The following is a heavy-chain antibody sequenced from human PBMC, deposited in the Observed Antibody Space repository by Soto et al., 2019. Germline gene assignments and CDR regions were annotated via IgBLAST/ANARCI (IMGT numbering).Heavy chain of an antibody. CDR2: ISSSGSTI. CDR1: GFTFSSYE. CDR3: ARVHTSGGRTGAFDI. J-gene: IGHJ3*02. V-gene: IGHV3-48*03. Sequence: GGSLRLSCAASGFTFSSYEMNWVRQAPGKGLEWVSYISSSGSTIYYADSVKGRFTISRDNAKNSLYLQMNSLRAEDTAVYYCARVHTSGGRTGAFDIWGQGTMVTVSS. D-gene: IGHD6-25*01.